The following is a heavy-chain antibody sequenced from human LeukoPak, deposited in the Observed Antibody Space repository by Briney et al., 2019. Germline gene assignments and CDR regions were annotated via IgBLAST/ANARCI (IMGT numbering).Heavy chain of an antibody. Sequence: SETLSLTCTVSGGSISSSSYYWGWIRQPPGKGLEWIGSIYYSGSTYYNPSLRGRVTISVDTSKNHFSLKLSSVTAADTAVYYCARGHRGGDRSRRNYYYYMDVWGKGTTVTISS. V-gene: IGHV4-39*02. D-gene: IGHD2-21*02. CDR1: GGSISSSSYY. J-gene: IGHJ6*03. CDR3: ARGHRGGDRSRRNYYYYMDV. CDR2: IYYSGST.